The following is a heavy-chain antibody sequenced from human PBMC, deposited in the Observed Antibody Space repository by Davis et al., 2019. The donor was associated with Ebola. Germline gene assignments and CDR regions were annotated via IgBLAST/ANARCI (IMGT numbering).Heavy chain of an antibody. CDR1: GGSFSGYY. CDR2: INHSGST. V-gene: IGHV4-34*01. D-gene: IGHD1-26*01. J-gene: IGHJ4*02. Sequence: PSETLSLTCAVYGGSFSGYYWSWIRQPPGKVLEWIGEINHSGSTNYNPSLKCRVTISVDTSKNQFSLKLSSVTAADTAVYYCASWEGAKGGYFDYWGQGTLVTVSS. CDR3: ASWEGAKGGYFDY.